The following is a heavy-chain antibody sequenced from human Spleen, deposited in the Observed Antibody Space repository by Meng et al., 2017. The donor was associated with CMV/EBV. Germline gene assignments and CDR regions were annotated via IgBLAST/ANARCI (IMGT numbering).Heavy chain of an antibody. V-gene: IGHV4-61*08. CDR1: GASVSDSGFY. CDR2: VYYNGNT. CDR3: ARGVYWFEF. Sequence: LSCAVSGASVSDSGFYWTWSRQSPGKGLQWIGYVYYNGNTNLNPSLTGRVTMSMERSANQFSLRLTSVTTADTAVYYCARGVYWFEFWGQGALVTVSS. D-gene: IGHD2-8*02. J-gene: IGHJ4*02.